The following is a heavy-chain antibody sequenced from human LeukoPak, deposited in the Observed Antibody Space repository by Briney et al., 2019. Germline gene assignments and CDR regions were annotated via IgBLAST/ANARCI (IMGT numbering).Heavy chain of an antibody. V-gene: IGHV4-39*07. Sequence: SETLSLTCTVSGGSISSSSYYWGWIRQPPGKGLEWIGSIYYSGSTYYNPSLKSRVTISVDTSKNQFSLKLSSVTAADTAVYYCAREARDSGSYYDYWGQGTLVTVSS. D-gene: IGHD3-10*01. J-gene: IGHJ4*02. CDR2: IYYSGST. CDR1: GGSISSSSYY. CDR3: AREARDSGSYYDY.